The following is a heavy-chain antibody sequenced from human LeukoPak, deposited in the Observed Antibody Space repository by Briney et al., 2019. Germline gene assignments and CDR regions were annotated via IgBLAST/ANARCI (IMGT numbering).Heavy chain of an antibody. D-gene: IGHD4-17*01. CDR2: IKSKTDGGTT. V-gene: IGHV3-15*01. CDR3: TTRGTTVTTNYFDY. Sequence: GGSLRLSCAASGFTFSSYGVHWVRQAPGKGLEWVGRIKSKTDGGTTDYAAPVKGRFTISRDDSKNTLYLQMNSLKTEDTAVYYCTTRGTTVTTNYFDYWGQGTLVTVSS. CDR1: GFTFSSYG. J-gene: IGHJ4*02.